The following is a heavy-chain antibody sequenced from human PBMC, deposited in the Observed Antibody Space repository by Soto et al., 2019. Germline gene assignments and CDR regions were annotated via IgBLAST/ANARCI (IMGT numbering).Heavy chain of an antibody. V-gene: IGHV1-69*06. D-gene: IGHD2-15*01. Sequence: QVQLVQSGAEVKKPGSSVKVSCKASGGTFSSYAISWVRQAPGQGLEWMGGIIPIFGTANYAQKFQGRVTITADKSTSTAYMELSSLRSENTAVYYCARVPVVVVAATRYYYDGMDVWGQGTTVTVSS. CDR2: IIPIFGTA. J-gene: IGHJ6*02. CDR1: GGTFSSYA. CDR3: ARVPVVVVAATRYYYDGMDV.